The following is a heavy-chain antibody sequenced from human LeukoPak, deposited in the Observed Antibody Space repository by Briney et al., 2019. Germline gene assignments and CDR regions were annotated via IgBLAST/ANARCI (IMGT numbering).Heavy chain of an antibody. CDR1: GFTFSSYA. D-gene: IGHD3-10*01. J-gene: IGHJ5*02. CDR2: ISGSGGST. CDR3: AAGGSGSYWWFDP. V-gene: IGHV3-23*01. Sequence: PGGSLRISCAASGFTFSSYAMSWVRQAPGKGLEWVSAISGSGGSTYYADSVKGRFTISRDNSKNTLYLQMNSLRAEDTAVYYCAAGGSGSYWWFDPWGQGALVTVSS.